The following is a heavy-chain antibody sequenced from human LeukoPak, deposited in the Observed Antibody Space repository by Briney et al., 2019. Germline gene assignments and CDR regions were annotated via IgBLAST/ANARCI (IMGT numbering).Heavy chain of an antibody. CDR2: IYYSGST. CDR1: GGSISSYY. J-gene: IGHJ5*02. V-gene: IGHV4-59*08. D-gene: IGHD1-26*01. Sequence: SETLSLTCTVSGGSISSYYWSWIRQPPGKGLEWIGYIYYSGSTNYNPSLKSRVTISVDTSKNQFSLKLSSVTAADTAVYYCARHSGSYEEDWFDPWGQGTLVTVSS. CDR3: ARHSGSYEEDWFDP.